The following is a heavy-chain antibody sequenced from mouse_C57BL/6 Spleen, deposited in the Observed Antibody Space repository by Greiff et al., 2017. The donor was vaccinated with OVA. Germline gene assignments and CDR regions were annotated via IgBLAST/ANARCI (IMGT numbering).Heavy chain of an antibody. CDR2: IYPGDGDT. Sequence: QVQLKESGPELVKPGASVKISCKASGYAFSSSWMNWVKQRPGKGLEWIGRIYPGDGDTNYNGKFKGKATLTADKSSSTAYMQLSSLTSDDSAVYFCARYYGSSFYYFDYWGQGTTLTVSS. J-gene: IGHJ2*01. CDR1: GYAFSSSW. V-gene: IGHV1-82*01. CDR3: ARYYGSSFYYFDY. D-gene: IGHD1-1*01.